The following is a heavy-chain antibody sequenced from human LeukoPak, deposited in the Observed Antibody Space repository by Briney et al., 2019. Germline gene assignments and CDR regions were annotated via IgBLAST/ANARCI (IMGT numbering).Heavy chain of an antibody. Sequence: SETLSLTCAVYGGSFSGYYWSWIRQPPGKGLEWIGEINHSGSTNYNPSLKSRVTISVDTSKNQFSLKLGSVTAADTAVYYCARGLRSYCSSTSCYRLGYFQHWGQGTLVTVSS. CDR2: INHSGST. J-gene: IGHJ1*01. CDR1: GGSFSGYY. V-gene: IGHV4-34*01. CDR3: ARGLRSYCSSTSCYRLGYFQH. D-gene: IGHD2-2*01.